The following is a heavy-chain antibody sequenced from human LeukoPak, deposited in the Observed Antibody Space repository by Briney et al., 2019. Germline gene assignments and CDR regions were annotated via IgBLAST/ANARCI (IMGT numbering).Heavy chain of an antibody. V-gene: IGHV4-31*03. CDR2: IYYSGST. CDR1: GGSISSGGYY. Sequence: KPSQTLSLTCTVSGGSISSGGYYWSWLRQHPGKGLEWIGYIYYSGSTYYNPFLKSRVTISVDTSKNRFSLKLSSVTAADTAVYYCARVVSSRGYYFDYWGQGTLVTVSS. CDR3: ARVVSSRGYYFDY. D-gene: IGHD3-10*01. J-gene: IGHJ4*02.